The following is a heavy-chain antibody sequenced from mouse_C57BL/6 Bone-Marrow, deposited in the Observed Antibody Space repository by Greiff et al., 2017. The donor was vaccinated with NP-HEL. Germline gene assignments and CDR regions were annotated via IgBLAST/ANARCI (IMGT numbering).Heavy chain of an antibody. D-gene: IGHD2-1*01. J-gene: IGHJ4*01. CDR2: IHPNSGST. CDR3: ARSYYGNYEDAMDY. Sequence: QVQLQQPGAELVKPGASVKLSCKASGYTFTSYWMHWVKQRPGQGLEWIGMIHPNSGSTNYNEKFKSKATLTVDKSSSTAYMQLSSLTSEDSAVYYCARSYYGNYEDAMDYWGQGTSGTVSS. CDR1: GYTFTSYW. V-gene: IGHV1-64*01.